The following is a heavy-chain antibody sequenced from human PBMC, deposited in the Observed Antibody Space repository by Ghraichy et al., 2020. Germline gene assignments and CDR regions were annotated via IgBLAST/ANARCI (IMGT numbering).Heavy chain of an antibody. Sequence: GGSLRLSCAASGFTFNTYHMTWVRQAPGKGLEWVANIKQDGSEKYYVDSVKGRFTISRDNAKDSVYLQMNSLRAEDTAVYYCGRGGYIYGSNPVDYWGQGTQVTVSS. CDR1: GFTFNTYH. D-gene: IGHD5-18*01. J-gene: IGHJ4*02. CDR2: IKQDGSEK. CDR3: GRGGYIYGSNPVDY. V-gene: IGHV3-7*04.